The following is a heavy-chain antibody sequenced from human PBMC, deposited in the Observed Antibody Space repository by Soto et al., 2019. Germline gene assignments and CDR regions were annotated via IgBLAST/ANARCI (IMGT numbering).Heavy chain of an antibody. CDR2: MNPNSGTA. J-gene: IGHJ6*03. CDR1: GGTFSSYA. Sequence: ASVKVSCKASGGTFSSYAISWVRQAPGQGLEWMGWMNPNSGTAGYAQKFQGRVTITRNTSISTAYMELSSLRSEDTAVYYCASSPSSQDYIWGSYPYYYMDVWGKGTTVTVSS. V-gene: IGHV1-8*03. CDR3: ASSPSSQDYIWGSYPYYYMDV. D-gene: IGHD3-16*02.